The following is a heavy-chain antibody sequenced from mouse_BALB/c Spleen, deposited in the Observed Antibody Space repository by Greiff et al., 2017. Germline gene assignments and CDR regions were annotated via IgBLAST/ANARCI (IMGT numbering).Heavy chain of an antibody. Sequence: EVKLVESGGGLVQPKGSLKLSCAASGFTFNTYAMNWVRQAPGKGLEWVARIRSKSNNYATYYADSVKDRFTISRDDSQSMLYLQMNNLKTEDTAMYYCVRQQYGNSWFAYWGQGTLVTVSA. CDR3: VRQQYGNSWFAY. J-gene: IGHJ3*01. V-gene: IGHV10-1*02. CDR2: IRSKSNNYAT. D-gene: IGHD2-10*02. CDR1: GFTFNTYA.